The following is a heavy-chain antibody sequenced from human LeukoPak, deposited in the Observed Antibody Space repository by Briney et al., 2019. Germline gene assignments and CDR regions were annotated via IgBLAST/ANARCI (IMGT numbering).Heavy chain of an antibody. CDR1: GFTFDDYA. CDR3: VGGSGWTY. J-gene: IGHJ4*02. Sequence: PGGSLRLSCAASGFTFDDYAMHWVRQAPGKGLEWVSGISWNSGSIGYADSVKGRFTISRDNSKHTLYLQMNSLRAEDTAVYYCVGGSGWTYWGQGTLVTVSS. D-gene: IGHD6-19*01. V-gene: IGHV3-9*01. CDR2: ISWNSGSI.